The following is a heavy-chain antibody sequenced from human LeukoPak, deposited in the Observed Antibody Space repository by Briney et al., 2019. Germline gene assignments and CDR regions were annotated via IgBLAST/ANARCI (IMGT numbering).Heavy chain of an antibody. CDR1: GFTFSSYW. CDR2: IKYDGSST. D-gene: IGHD3-22*01. Sequence: PGGSLRLSCAASGFTFSSYWMHWVRQAPGKGLVWVSRIKYDGSSTNYADSVKGRFTISRDNSKNTLYLQMNSLRAEDTAVYYCAKDEIFRYYYDSSGYSTNFDYWGQGTLVTVSS. J-gene: IGHJ4*02. V-gene: IGHV3-74*01. CDR3: AKDEIFRYYYDSSGYSTNFDY.